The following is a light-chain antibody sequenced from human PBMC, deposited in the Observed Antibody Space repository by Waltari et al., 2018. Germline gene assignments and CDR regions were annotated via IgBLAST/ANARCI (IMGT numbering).Light chain of an antibody. Sequence: DVVMTQSPLSLPVTLGQPASISCTSSQSLVHSDGNTHLVWFHQRPGQSPRRLIYKVSIWHCEVPDRFSGGGSATDFTLRISRVEAEDVGVYYCMQGTHWPYTFGQGTKLDIK. CDR2: KVS. CDR1: QSLVHSDGNTH. CDR3: MQGTHWPYT. V-gene: IGKV2-30*02. J-gene: IGKJ2*01.